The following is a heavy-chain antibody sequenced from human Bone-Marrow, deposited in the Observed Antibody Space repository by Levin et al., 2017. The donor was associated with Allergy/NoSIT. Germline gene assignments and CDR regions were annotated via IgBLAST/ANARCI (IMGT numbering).Heavy chain of an antibody. CDR3: AKDRATVVTLYYFDY. J-gene: IGHJ4*02. Sequence: SCAASGFTFSSYGMHWVRQAPGKGLEWVAVISYDGSNKYYADSVKGRFTISRDNSKNTLYLQMNSLRAEDTAVYYCAKDRATVVTLYYFDYWGQGTLVTVSS. D-gene: IGHD4-23*01. V-gene: IGHV3-30*18. CDR2: ISYDGSNK. CDR1: GFTFSSYG.